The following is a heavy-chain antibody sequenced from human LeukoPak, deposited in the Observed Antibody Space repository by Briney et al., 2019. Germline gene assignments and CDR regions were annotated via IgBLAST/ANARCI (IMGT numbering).Heavy chain of an antibody. Sequence: PSETLSLTCSVSGGSINSGNYYWAWIRQPPGKGLEWIGNVYYNGDAFYNPSLESRVIMSEDTSKNHFSLKLTSVTAADTAFYYCATYRDDWFDPWGQGILVTVSS. V-gene: IGHV4-39*02. CDR3: ATYRDDWFDP. CDR2: VYYNGDA. CDR1: GGSINSGNYY. D-gene: IGHD5-24*01. J-gene: IGHJ5*02.